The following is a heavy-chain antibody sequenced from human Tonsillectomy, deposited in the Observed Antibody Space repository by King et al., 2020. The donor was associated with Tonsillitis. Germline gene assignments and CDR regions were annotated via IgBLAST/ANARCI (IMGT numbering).Heavy chain of an antibody. CDR1: GGSISSSSYY. D-gene: IGHD3-22*01. CDR3: APYYYVSSGYYLFDN. V-gene: IGHV4-39*01. J-gene: IGHJ4*02. CDR2: SFYSGST. Sequence: LQLQESGPGLVKPSETLSLTCTVSGGSISSSSYYWGWIRQPPGKGLEWIGSSFYSGSTYYNPSLKSRVTISVDTSKNQFSLKLSSVTAADTAVYYCAPYYYVSSGYYLFDNWGQGTLVTVSS.